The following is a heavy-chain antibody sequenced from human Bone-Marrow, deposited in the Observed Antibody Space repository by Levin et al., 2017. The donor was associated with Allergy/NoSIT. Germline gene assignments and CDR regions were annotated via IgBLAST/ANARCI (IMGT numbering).Heavy chain of an antibody. CDR3: ARALGDSNSGFIDY. CDR2: VSAYNGDR. V-gene: IGHV1-18*01. J-gene: IGHJ4*02. D-gene: IGHD6-13*01. Sequence: ASVKVSCRASGYTFTSFGITWLRQAPGQGLEWVGWVSAYNGDRNYAQKLQDRVTMTTDTPTSTGYMELTSLRSDDTAVYYCARALGDSNSGFIDYWGQGTLVTVSS. CDR1: GYTFTSFG.